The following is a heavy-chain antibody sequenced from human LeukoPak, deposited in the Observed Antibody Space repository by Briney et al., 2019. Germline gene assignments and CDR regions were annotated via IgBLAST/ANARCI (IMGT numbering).Heavy chain of an antibody. Sequence: SVKVSCKASGGTFSSYAISWVRQAPGQGLEWMGGIIPIFGTANYAQKIQGRVTITTDESTSTDYMELRSLRSDDTAVYYCARDWIYYGSGSYGYYDPAFDYWGQGTLVTVSS. CDR3: ARDWIYYGSGSYGYYDPAFDY. J-gene: IGHJ4*02. D-gene: IGHD3-10*01. V-gene: IGHV1-69*05. CDR1: GGTFSSYA. CDR2: IIPIFGTA.